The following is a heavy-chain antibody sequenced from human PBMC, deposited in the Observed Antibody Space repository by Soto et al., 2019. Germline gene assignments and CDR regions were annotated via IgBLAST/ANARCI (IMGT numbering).Heavy chain of an antibody. Sequence: QVQLVQSGAEVKKPGASVKVSCKASGYIFTSYGISWVQQAPGQGLEWMGWVSAYNGNTNYAHQLQGRVTMTTDTSTTTAYMELRSLRSDDTAVYYCARDDYSTSSVEDHWGQGTLVTVSS. D-gene: IGHD6-6*01. J-gene: IGHJ4*02. V-gene: IGHV1-18*01. CDR3: ARDDYSTSSVEDH. CDR1: GYIFTSYG. CDR2: VSAYNGNT.